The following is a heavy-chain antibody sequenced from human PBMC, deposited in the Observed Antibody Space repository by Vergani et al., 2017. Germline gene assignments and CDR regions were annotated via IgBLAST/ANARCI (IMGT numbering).Heavy chain of an antibody. Sequence: QVQLVQSGAEVKKPGSSVKVSCKASGGTFSSYTISWVRQAPGQGLEWMGRIIPILGIANYAQKFQGRVTITADTSTSTAYMELRSLRSDDTAVYYCARAPRIAVAGYFDYWGQGTLVTVSS. V-gene: IGHV1-69*02. CDR2: IIPILGIA. D-gene: IGHD6-19*01. CDR3: ARAPRIAVAGYFDY. J-gene: IGHJ4*02. CDR1: GGTFSSYT.